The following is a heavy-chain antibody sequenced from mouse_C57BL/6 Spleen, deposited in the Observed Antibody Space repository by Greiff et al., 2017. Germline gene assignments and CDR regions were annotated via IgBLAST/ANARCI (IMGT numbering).Heavy chain of an antibody. V-gene: IGHV1-15*01. CDR1: GFTFTDYE. D-gene: IGHD2-1*01. CDR2: IDPETGGT. J-gene: IGHJ2*01. CDR3: TSGNWGYFDY. Sequence: VQLQQSGAELVRPGASVTLSCKASGFTFTDYEMHWVKQTPVHGLEWIGAIDPETGGTAYNQKFKGKAILTAYKSYSTAYMDLSSLTSEDSAVYYCTSGNWGYFDYWGQGTTLTVSS.